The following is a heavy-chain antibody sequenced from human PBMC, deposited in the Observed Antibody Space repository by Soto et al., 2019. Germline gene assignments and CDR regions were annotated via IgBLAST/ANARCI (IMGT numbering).Heavy chain of an antibody. J-gene: IGHJ6*02. CDR3: ARGPKKNLLRFLEWAAVGMDV. Sequence: ASVKVSCKASGYTFTSYGINWVRQATGQGLEWMGWMNPNSGNTGYAQKFQGRVTMTRNTSISTAYMELSSLRSEDTAVYYCARGPKKNLLRFLEWAAVGMDVWGQGTTVIVSS. D-gene: IGHD3-3*01. V-gene: IGHV1-8*01. CDR1: GYTFTSYG. CDR2: MNPNSGNT.